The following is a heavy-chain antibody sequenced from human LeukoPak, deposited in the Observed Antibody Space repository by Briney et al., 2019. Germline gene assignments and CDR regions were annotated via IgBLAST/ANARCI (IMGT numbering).Heavy chain of an antibody. CDR3: ASSPGYDGHFDY. V-gene: IGHV3-53*01. CDR2: IYSGGST. CDR1: GFTVSSNY. D-gene: IGHD3-16*01. J-gene: IGHJ4*02. Sequence: GGSLRLSCAASGFTVSSNYMSWVRQAPGKGLEWVPVIYSGGSTYYADSVKGRFTISRDNSKNTLYLQMNSLRAEDTAVYYCASSPGYDGHFDYWGQGTLVTVPS.